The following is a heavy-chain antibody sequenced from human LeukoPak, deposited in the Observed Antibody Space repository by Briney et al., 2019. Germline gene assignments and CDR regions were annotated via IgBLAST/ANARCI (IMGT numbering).Heavy chain of an antibody. V-gene: IGHV3-7*01. CDR3: ARDRSISGVVTIDF. CDR2: IKQDGSET. D-gene: IGHD3-3*01. J-gene: IGHJ4*02. Sequence: GGSLRLSCAASGFSFSNSWMTWVRQSPVKGLEWVANIKQDGSETYYVDSVMGRFTISRPNAKNSVYLQMNSLRAEDTAVYYCARDRSISGVVTIDFWGQGTLVTVSS. CDR1: GFSFSNSW.